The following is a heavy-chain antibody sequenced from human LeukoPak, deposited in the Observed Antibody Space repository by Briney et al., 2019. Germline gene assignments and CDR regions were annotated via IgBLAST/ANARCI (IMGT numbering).Heavy chain of an antibody. CDR1: GFTFSSYA. CDR3: ANPAGYAVAGTDYYYGMDV. V-gene: IGHV3-23*01. D-gene: IGHD6-19*01. J-gene: IGHJ6*02. CDR2: ISGSGAST. Sequence: GGSLRLSCAASGFTFSSYAMSWVRQAPGKGLEWVSSISGSGASTYHADSVKGRFTISRDNSKNTLYLQMNSLRAEDTAVYYCANPAGYAVAGTDYYYGMDVWGQGTTVTVSS.